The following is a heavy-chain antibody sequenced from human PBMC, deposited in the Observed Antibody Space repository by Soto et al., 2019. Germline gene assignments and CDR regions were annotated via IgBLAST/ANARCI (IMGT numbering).Heavy chain of an antibody. CDR1: GGVFSSFA. V-gene: IGHV1-69*13. CDR2: IVPVFGST. D-gene: IGHD3-16*01. Sequence: SVKVSCKASGGVFSSFAITWFRQAPGQGLEWMGGIVPVFGSTNYAQKFQARVTLTADESSSTAYMELSSLRSDDTAVYYCAGVDSAMITLNYWGQGTQVTVSS. J-gene: IGHJ4*02. CDR3: AGVDSAMITLNY.